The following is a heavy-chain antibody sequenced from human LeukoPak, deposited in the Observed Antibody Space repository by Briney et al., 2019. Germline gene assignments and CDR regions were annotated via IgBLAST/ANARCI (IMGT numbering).Heavy chain of an antibody. J-gene: IGHJ4*02. CDR3: ARDRRLTHYYGNFDY. CDR2: IYTSGST. Sequence: SETLSLTCTVSGGSISSYYWSWIRQPAGKGLEWIGRIYTSGSTNYNPSLKSRVTMSVDTSKNQFSLKLSSVTAADTAVYYCARDRRLTHYYGNFDYWGQGTLVTVSS. D-gene: IGHD3-10*01. CDR1: GGSISSYY. V-gene: IGHV4-4*07.